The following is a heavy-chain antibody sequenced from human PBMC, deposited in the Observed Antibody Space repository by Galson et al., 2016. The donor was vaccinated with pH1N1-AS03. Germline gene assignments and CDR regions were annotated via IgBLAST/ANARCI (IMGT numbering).Heavy chain of an antibody. V-gene: IGHV3-30*04. CDR2: ISYGGSEK. Sequence: SLRLSCAASGFSFGDFALHWVRQAPGKGLEWVAFISYGGSEKYYADSVQGRVTISRDNSKNTVHLELNSLRGADTAVYYCVRSLAAAGNYWGQGTLVIVSS. CDR3: VRSLAAAGNY. CDR1: GFSFGDFA. D-gene: IGHD6-13*01. J-gene: IGHJ4*02.